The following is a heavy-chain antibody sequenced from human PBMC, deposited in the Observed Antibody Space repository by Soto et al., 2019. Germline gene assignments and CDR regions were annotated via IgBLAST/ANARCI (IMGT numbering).Heavy chain of an antibody. CDR3: AAVGVAATLGFFNI. CDR2: INPSGGST. CDR1: GYTFTSYY. D-gene: IGHD2-15*01. J-gene: IGHJ3*02. Sequence: VKVSCKASGYTFTSYYMHWVRQAPGQGLEWMGIINPSGGSTSYAQKFQERVTITRDMSTSTAYMELSSLRPEDTAVYYCAAVGVAATLGFFNIGGKGKMVT. V-gene: IGHV1-46*01.